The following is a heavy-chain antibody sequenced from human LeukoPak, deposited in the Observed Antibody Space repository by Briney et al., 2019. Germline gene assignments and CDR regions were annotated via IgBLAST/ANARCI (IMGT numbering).Heavy chain of an antibody. CDR2: INSGGNT. Sequence: LGGSLRLSCAASGFAFSTYAMSWVRQAPGKGLEWVSIINSGGNTYYADSVKGRFTISRDNSKNTLWLQMNSLRAEDTAVYCCAKHSSGWYSFDFWGQGILVTVSS. CDR3: AKHSSGWYSFDF. J-gene: IGHJ4*02. CDR1: GFAFSTYA. V-gene: IGHV3-23*01. D-gene: IGHD6-13*01.